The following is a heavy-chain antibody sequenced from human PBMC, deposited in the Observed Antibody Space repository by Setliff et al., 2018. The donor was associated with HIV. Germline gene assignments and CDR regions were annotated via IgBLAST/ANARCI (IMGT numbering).Heavy chain of an antibody. D-gene: IGHD5-12*01. CDR1: GYIFTSYG. CDR2: ISVYNGNT. V-gene: IGHV1-18*01. Sequence: GASVKVSCKASGYIFTSYGISWVRQAPGQGLEWMGWISVYNGNTNYAEKIQGRVTMTSDTSTSTAYMELGSLRSEDTAVYYCARDSAIVTTIIDHYYGMDVWGQGTTVTVSS. CDR3: ARDSAIVTTIIDHYYGMDV. J-gene: IGHJ6*02.